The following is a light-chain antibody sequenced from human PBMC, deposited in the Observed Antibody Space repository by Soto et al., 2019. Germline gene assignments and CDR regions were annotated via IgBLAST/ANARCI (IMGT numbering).Light chain of an antibody. V-gene: IGKV1-5*01. J-gene: IGKJ2*01. CDR1: QSISGW. CDR2: DAS. Sequence: DIQMTQSPSTLSASVGDSVTITCRASQSISGWLAWYQQKPGKAPKLLIYDASGLETAVPSRFSGHGSGTEFTLTISSLQPDEFATYYCQQYYISSFTFGQGTRLEI. CDR3: QQYYISSFT.